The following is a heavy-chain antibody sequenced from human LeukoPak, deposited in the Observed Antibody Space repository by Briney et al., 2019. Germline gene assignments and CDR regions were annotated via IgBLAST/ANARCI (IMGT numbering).Heavy chain of an antibody. V-gene: IGHV4-39*01. CDR1: GGSISSSSYY. CDR2: IYYSGST. CDR3: ARHAQRYSSSWPFDY. J-gene: IGHJ4*02. Sequence: SQTLSLTCTVSGGSISSSSYYWGWIRQPPGKGLEWIGSIYYSGSTYYNPSLKSRVTISVDTSKNQFSLRLSSVTAADTALYYCARHAQRYSSSWPFDYWGQGTLVTVSS. D-gene: IGHD6-13*01.